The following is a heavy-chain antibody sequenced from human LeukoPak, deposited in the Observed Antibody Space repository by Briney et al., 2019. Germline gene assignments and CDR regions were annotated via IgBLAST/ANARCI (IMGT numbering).Heavy chain of an antibody. CDR1: GHTFTDYY. Sequence: ASVKVSCKASGHTFTDYYMHWVRQAPGQGLEWMGWINPDSGGTKYAQKFQGRVTMTRDTSITTAYMELSRLISDDTAVYYCAREIMVGATTDTRAFDYWGQGTLVTVSS. CDR3: AREIMVGATTDTRAFDY. V-gene: IGHV1-2*02. J-gene: IGHJ4*02. D-gene: IGHD1-26*01. CDR2: INPDSGGT.